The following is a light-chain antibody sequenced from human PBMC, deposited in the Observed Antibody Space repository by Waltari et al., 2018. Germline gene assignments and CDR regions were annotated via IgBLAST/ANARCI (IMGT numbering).Light chain of an antibody. J-gene: IGLJ3*02. Sequence: QTVVNQEPSLTVSPGGTITLTCASSPGAVPSAQYPNWFQQKPGQAPRALIYSTSNKPSWTPARFSGSLLGGKAALTLSGVQPEDEAEYYCLLYYGGLWVFGGGTKLTVL. CDR1: PGAVPSAQY. CDR2: STS. CDR3: LLYYGGLWV. V-gene: IGLV7-43*01.